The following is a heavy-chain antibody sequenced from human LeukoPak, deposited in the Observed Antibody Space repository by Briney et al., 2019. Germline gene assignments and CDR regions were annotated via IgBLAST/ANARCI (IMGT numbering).Heavy chain of an antibody. CDR1: GFTFSSYS. J-gene: IGHJ4*02. CDR2: ISSSSSYI. V-gene: IGHV3-21*01. D-gene: IGHD3-22*01. Sequence: GGSLRLSCAASGFTFSSYSMNWVRQAPGKGLEWVSSISSSSSYIYYADSVKGRFTISRDNAKNSLYLQMNSLRAEDTAVYYCARETMSSGYYGYWGQGTLVTVSS. CDR3: ARETMSSGYYGY.